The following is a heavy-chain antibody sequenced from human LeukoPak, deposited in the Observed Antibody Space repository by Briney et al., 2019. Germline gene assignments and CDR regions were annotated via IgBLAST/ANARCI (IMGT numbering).Heavy chain of an antibody. CDR3: ARGTAQLAAAGLLGS. J-gene: IGHJ4*02. CDR1: GLTFSSYS. V-gene: IGHV3-23*01. Sequence: GGSLRLSCVVSGLTFSSYSMSWVRQAPGKGLDWVSGISASGGDTWYPDSVKGRFTISRDNSKNTLYLQMNSLRAEDTAVYFCARGTAQLAAAGLLGSWGQGTLVTVSS. D-gene: IGHD6-13*01. CDR2: ISASGGDT.